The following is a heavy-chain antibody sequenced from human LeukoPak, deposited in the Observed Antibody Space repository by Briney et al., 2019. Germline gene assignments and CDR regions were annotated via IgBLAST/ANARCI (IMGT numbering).Heavy chain of an antibody. CDR2: ISYDGSNK. Sequence: GGSLRLSCAASGFTFSSYGMHWVRQAPGKGLEWVAVISYDGSNKYYADSVKGRFTISRDNSKNTLYLQMNSLRAEDTAVYYCANPLTRYYYYGMDVWGQGTTVTVSS. J-gene: IGHJ6*02. V-gene: IGHV3-30*18. CDR1: GFTFSSYG. CDR3: ANPLTRYYYYGMDV.